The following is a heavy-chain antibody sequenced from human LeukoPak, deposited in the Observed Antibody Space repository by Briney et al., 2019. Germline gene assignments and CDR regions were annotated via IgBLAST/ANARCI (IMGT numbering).Heavy chain of an antibody. CDR3: ARVKSRGYSGSYGKYHFDY. J-gene: IGHJ4*02. CDR2: IYYSGST. V-gene: IGHV4-59*11. D-gene: IGHD1-26*01. CDR1: GGSISSHY. Sequence: SETLSLTCTVSGGSISSHYWSWIRQPPGKGLEWIGYIYYSGSTNYNPSLKSRVTISVDTSKNQFSLKLSSVTAADTAVYYCARVKSRGYSGSYGKYHFDYWGQGTLVTVSS.